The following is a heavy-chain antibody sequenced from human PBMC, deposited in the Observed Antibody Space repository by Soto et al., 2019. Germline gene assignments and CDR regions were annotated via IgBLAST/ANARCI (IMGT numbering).Heavy chain of an antibody. CDR1: GFSLSTSGLG. V-gene: IGHV2-5*01. CDR2: IYWNDDK. D-gene: IGHD6-19*01. J-gene: IGHJ4*02. CDR3: AHRHSGWYLFDY. Sequence: QITLKESGPTLVRPTQTLTLTCTFSGFSLSTSGLGVGWIRQPPGKALEWLALIYWNDDKRYSPSLKARLTITKDSSKDQVVLTMTNMEPVETATYYCAHRHSGWYLFDYWGKGTLVTVSS.